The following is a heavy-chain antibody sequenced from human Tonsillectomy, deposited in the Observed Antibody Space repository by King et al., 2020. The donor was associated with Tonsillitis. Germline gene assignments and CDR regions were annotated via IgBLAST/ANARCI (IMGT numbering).Heavy chain of an antibody. V-gene: IGHV3-23*04. CDR2: ISGSCGST. CDR3: AKDFRGYSSSWFDAFDI. J-gene: IGHJ3*02. D-gene: IGHD6-13*01. CDR1: GVTFSSYA. Sequence: QLVQSGGGLVQPGGSLRLSCAASGVTFSSYAMSWVRQAPGKGLEWVSAISGSCGSTYYADSVKGRFTISRDNSNNTVYLQMNSLRAEDMAVYYCAKDFRGYSSSWFDAFDIWGQGTMVTVSS.